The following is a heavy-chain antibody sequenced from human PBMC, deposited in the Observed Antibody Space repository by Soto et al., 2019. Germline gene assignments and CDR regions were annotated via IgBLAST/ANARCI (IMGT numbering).Heavy chain of an antibody. CDR2: IYYSGST. D-gene: IGHD2-8*01. CDR1: GGSISSSSYY. J-gene: IGHJ3*02. V-gene: IGHV4-39*01. CDR3: ARRGYYAISAFDI. Sequence: QLQLQESGPGLVKPSETLSLTCTVSGGSISSSSYYWGWIRQPPGKGLEWIGSIYYSGSTYYNPSLKLRVTISLHTSNNQFSLKLSSLTAADATVYYCARRGYYAISAFDIWGQGTMVTVSS.